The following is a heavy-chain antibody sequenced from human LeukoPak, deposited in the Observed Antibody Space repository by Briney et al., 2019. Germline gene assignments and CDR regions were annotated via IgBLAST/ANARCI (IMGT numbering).Heavy chain of an antibody. V-gene: IGHV3-23*01. CDR1: GFTFSSYA. Sequence: GGSLRLSCVASGFTFSSYAMSWVRQAPGKGLEWVSAISSSGGSTNYADSVKGRFTISRDNSKNTLYLQMNSLRVEDTAVYYCAKYGKYYYGSSGYSDAWGQGALVTVSS. CDR2: ISSSGGST. CDR3: AKYGKYYYGSSGYSDA. J-gene: IGHJ5*02. D-gene: IGHD3-22*01.